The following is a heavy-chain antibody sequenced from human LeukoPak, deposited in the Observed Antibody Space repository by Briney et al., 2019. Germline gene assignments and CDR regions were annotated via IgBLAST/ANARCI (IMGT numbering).Heavy chain of an antibody. CDR2: IWYDGSNT. J-gene: IGHJ4*02. CDR1: GFTFSSYG. CDR3: AKWREGSASLFEY. Sequence: GGSLRLSCAASGFTFSSYGMHWVRQAPGKGLEWVAMIWYDGSNTYYTDSVKGRFTISRDNSKNTVYLQMNSLRAEDTAVYYCAKWREGSASLFEYWGQGTLVTVSS. D-gene: IGHD6-19*01. V-gene: IGHV3-33*03.